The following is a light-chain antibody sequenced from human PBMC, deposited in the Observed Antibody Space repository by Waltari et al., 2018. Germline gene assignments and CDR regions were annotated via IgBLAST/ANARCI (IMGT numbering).Light chain of an antibody. V-gene: IGKV2-28*01. CDR3: MQALQTPLT. J-gene: IGKJ4*01. Sequence: DIVLTQSPITLAVTPGEPASISCRSSHSLLQSNGYNYLAWYLQKPGQSPRLLIYLRSNRAAVVPDRFSGSGSGTDFTLKISRVEAEDVGVYYCMQALQTPLTFGGGTKVEIK. CDR2: LRS. CDR1: HSLLQSNGYNY.